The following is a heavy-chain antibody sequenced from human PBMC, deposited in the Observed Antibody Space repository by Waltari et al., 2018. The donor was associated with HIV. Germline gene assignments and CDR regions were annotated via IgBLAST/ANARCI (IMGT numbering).Heavy chain of an antibody. CDR3: ARGSLYYDSSWYYYGMDV. J-gene: IGHJ6*02. CDR2: INHSGST. V-gene: IGHV4-34*01. D-gene: IGHD3-22*01. CDR1: GGSFSGYY. Sequence: QVQLQQWGAGLLKPSETLSLTCAVYGGSFSGYYWSWIRQPPGKGLEWIGEINHSGSTNYNPSLKSRVTISVDTSKNQFSLKLSSVTAADTAVYYCARGSLYYDSSWYYYGMDVWGQGTTVTVSS.